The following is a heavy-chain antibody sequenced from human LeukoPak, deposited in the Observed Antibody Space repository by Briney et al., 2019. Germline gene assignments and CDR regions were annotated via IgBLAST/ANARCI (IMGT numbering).Heavy chain of an antibody. CDR2: ITDDEDT. CDR1: GVPFRSYA. Sequence: QAGGSLRLSCVASGVPFRSYAMTWVRQTPGKGLESVSVITDDEDTYYADSVKGRFTISRHNSQNTVFLQMKILRVEDTAVYYCAKVDYWSPENYFDSWGQGTLVTVSS. J-gene: IGHJ4*02. CDR3: AKVDYWSPENYFDS. V-gene: IGHV3-23*01. D-gene: IGHD1-1*01.